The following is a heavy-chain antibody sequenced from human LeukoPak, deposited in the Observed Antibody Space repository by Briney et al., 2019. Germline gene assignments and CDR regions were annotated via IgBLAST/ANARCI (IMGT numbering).Heavy chain of an antibody. V-gene: IGHV3-33*01. J-gene: IGHJ4*02. CDR1: GFIFSSYG. CDR3: ARGKSPGIAVAYNY. Sequence: GGSLRLSCAASGFIFSSYGMHWVRQAPGKGLEWVAVIWYDGSKIYYADSVKGRFTISRDNSKNTLYLEMNSLRAEDTAVYYCARGKSPGIAVAYNYWGQGTLVTVSS. D-gene: IGHD6-19*01. CDR2: IWYDGSKI.